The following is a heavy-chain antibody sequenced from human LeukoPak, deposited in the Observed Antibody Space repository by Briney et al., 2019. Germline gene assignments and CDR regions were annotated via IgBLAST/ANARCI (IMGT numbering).Heavy chain of an antibody. J-gene: IGHJ4*02. D-gene: IGHD4-23*01. V-gene: IGHV3-23*01. CDR1: GFTFSIHG. CDR2: ISGRDDNT. CDR3: AKRSDYAGNWNYFDY. Sequence: GGSLRLSCAASGFTFSIHGMSWVRQAPGKGLEWVSAISGRDDNTYYADSVKGRFTISRDNSKNTLYLQMNSLRAEDTAVYFCAKRSDYAGNWNYFDYWGQGTLVTVSS.